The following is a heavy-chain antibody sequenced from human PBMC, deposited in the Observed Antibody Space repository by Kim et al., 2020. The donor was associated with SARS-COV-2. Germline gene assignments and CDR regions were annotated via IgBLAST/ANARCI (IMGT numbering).Heavy chain of an antibody. CDR3: ARGGLNQLLCSDY. CDR1: GFTFSSYG. CDR2: IWYDGSNK. J-gene: IGHJ4*02. D-gene: IGHD2-2*01. Sequence: GGSLRLSCAASGFTFSSYGMHWVRQAPGKGLEWVAVIWYDGSNKYYADSVKGRFTISRDNSKNTLYLQMNSLRAGDTAVYYCARGGLNQLLCSDYWGQGTLVTVSS. V-gene: IGHV3-33*01.